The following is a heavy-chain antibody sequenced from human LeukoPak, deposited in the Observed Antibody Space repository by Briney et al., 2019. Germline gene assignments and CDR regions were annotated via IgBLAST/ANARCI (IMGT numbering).Heavy chain of an antibody. Sequence: PSETLSPTCAVYGGSFSGYYWSWIRQPPGKGLEWIGEINHSGSTNYNPSLKSRVTISVDTSKNQFSLKLSSVTAADTAVYHCARGRATLSCSSTSCYTGNWFDPWGQGTLVTVSS. CDR1: GGSFSGYY. J-gene: IGHJ5*02. V-gene: IGHV4-34*01. CDR2: INHSGST. D-gene: IGHD2-2*02. CDR3: ARGRATLSCSSTSCYTGNWFDP.